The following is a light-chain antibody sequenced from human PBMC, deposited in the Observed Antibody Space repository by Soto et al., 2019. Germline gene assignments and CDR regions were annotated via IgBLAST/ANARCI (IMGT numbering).Light chain of an antibody. Sequence: DIVMTQSPDSLAVSLGERATINCKSSQSVLYSSNNKNYLAWYQQKPGQPPKLLIYWAATRESGVPDRFSGSGSGTDFTLTISRLQAEDVAVYYCHQYDSVPWTFGQGTKVEIK. CDR3: HQYDSVPWT. V-gene: IGKV4-1*01. J-gene: IGKJ1*01. CDR1: QSVLYSSNNKNY. CDR2: WAA.